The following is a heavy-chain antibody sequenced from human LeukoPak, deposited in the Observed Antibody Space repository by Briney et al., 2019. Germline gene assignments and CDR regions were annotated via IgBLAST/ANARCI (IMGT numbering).Heavy chain of an antibody. CDR1: GGSISSYY. CDR3: ARENSGSYREFDY. Sequence: SETLSLTCTVSGGSISSYYWSWIRQPAGKGLEWIGRIYTSGSTNYNASLEGRVRMSVDTSKNQFSLKLSSVTAADTAVFYCARENSGSYREFDYWGQGTLVTVSS. V-gene: IGHV4-4*07. CDR2: IYTSGST. D-gene: IGHD1-26*01. J-gene: IGHJ4*02.